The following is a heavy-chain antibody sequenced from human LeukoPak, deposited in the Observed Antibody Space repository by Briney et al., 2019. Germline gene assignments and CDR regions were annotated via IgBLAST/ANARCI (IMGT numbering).Heavy chain of an antibody. CDR3: ARRSGIAVAGAFDY. J-gene: IGHJ4*02. Sequence: PGGSLRLSCAVSGFTFSSYGMHWVRQAPGKGLEWVAFIRYDGSNKYYADSVKGRFTISRDNSKNTLYLQMNSLRAEDTAVYYCARRSGIAVAGAFDYWGQGTLVTVSS. V-gene: IGHV3-30*02. D-gene: IGHD6-19*01. CDR2: IRYDGSNK. CDR1: GFTFSSYG.